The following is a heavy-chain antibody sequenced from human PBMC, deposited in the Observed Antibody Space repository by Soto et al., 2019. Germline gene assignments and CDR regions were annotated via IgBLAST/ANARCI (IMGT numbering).Heavy chain of an antibody. D-gene: IGHD2-2*01. CDR2: INHSGST. Sequence: KSSETLSLTCAVYGGSFSGYYWSWIRQPPGKGLEWIGEINHSGSTNYNPSLKSRVTISIDTAKNHLSLILSSVTAADTATYYCTRIYCTTTSCFISGMDVWGQGTTVTVYS. J-gene: IGHJ6*02. V-gene: IGHV4-34*01. CDR1: GGSFSGYY. CDR3: TRIYCTTTSCFISGMDV.